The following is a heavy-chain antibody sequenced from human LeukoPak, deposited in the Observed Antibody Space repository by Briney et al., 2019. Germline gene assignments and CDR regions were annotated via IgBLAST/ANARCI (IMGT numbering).Heavy chain of an antibody. Sequence: ASVTVSCKASGYTFTDYYMHWVRQAPGQGLEWMGWINPNSGGTNYAQKFQGRVTMTRDTSISTAYMELSRLRSDDTAVYYSARDLPLEDWGQGTLVTVSS. J-gene: IGHJ4*02. CDR3: ARDLPLED. V-gene: IGHV1-2*02. D-gene: IGHD6-6*01. CDR1: GYTFTDYY. CDR2: INPNSGGT.